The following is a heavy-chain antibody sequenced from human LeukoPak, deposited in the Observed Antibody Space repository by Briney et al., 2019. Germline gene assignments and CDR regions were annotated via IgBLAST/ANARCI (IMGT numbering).Heavy chain of an antibody. CDR2: INHSGST. Sequence: PLETLSLTCTVSGGSISSYYWSWIRQPPGKGLEWIGEINHSGSTNYNPSLKSRVTISVDTSKNQFSLKLSSVTAADTAVYYCARAARAYCSGGSCYATFDYWGQGTLVTVSS. J-gene: IGHJ4*02. D-gene: IGHD2-15*01. CDR3: ARAARAYCSGGSCYATFDY. CDR1: GGSISSYY. V-gene: IGHV4-34*01.